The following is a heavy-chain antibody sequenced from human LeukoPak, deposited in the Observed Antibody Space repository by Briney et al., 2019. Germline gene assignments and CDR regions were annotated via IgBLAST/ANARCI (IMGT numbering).Heavy chain of an antibody. V-gene: IGHV4-59*12. D-gene: IGHD1-26*01. CDR2: ISYSGYT. J-gene: IGHJ5*02. CDR1: GGSISSYY. CDR3: ARGKSEGDWFDP. Sequence: SETLSLTCIVSGGSISSYYWSWIRQPPGKGLEWIGYISYSGYTNYNPSLKSRVTISVDTSKNQFSLKLSSVTAADTAVYYCARGKSEGDWFDPWGQGTLVTVSS.